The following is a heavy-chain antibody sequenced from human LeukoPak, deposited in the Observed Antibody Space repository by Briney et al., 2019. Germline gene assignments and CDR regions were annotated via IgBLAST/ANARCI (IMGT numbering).Heavy chain of an antibody. CDR3: ARVYCSGGSCYFDY. Sequence: ASVKVSCKASGYTFTSYDINWVRQATGQGLEWMGWMNPNSGNTGYAQKFQGRVTMTRNTSISTAYMELSSLRSEGTAVYYCARVYCSGGSCYFDYWGQGTLVTVSS. CDR1: GYTFTSYD. D-gene: IGHD2-15*01. J-gene: IGHJ4*02. CDR2: MNPNSGNT. V-gene: IGHV1-8*01.